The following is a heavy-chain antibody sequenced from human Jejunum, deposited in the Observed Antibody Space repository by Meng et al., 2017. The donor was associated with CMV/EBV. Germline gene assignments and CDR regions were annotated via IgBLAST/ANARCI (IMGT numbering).Heavy chain of an antibody. J-gene: IGHJ6*02. CDR2: ISGSGSGDST. V-gene: IGHV3-23*01. CDR3: AKGALYCSSTACYTKTAGYYYGLDV. D-gene: IGHD2-2*02. Sequence: RQAPGKGLEWVSVISGSGSGDSTFYADSVKGRFTISRDNSKHTLYLQMSSLRVEDTAIYYCAKGALYCSSTACYTKTAGYYYGLDVWGQGTTVTVSS.